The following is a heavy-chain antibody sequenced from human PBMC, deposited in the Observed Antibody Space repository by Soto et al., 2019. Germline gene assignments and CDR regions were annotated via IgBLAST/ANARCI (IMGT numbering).Heavy chain of an antibody. V-gene: IGHV3-13*05. CDR1: GFTFRNYD. CDR3: ARTDRDFYGLDV. CDR2: ISLAGDP. J-gene: IGHJ6*02. Sequence: EVHLVESGGGLVQPGGSLRLSCEASGFTFRNYDIHWVRQGTGKGLEWVSGISLAGDPDYADSAEGRFTISRENAENSFFMKMNSLRVGDTAVYYCARTDRDFYGLDVWGHGSTVIVAS.